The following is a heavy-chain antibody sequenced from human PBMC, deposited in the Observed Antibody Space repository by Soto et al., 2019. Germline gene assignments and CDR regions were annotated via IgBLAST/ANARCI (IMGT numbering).Heavy chain of an antibody. J-gene: IGHJ4*02. CDR3: ARIYSVSTGGPLRY. D-gene: IGHD1-26*01. V-gene: IGHV4-31*03. CDR1: GGSISSGGYY. CDR2: IYYSGST. Sequence: QVQLQESGPGLVKPSQTLSLTCTVSGGSISSGGYYWSWIRQHPGKGLEWIVYIYYSGSTYYNPALKSRVTLSVETSKNQFSLKLSSVTAADTAVYYCARIYSVSTGGPLRYWGQGTLVTVSS.